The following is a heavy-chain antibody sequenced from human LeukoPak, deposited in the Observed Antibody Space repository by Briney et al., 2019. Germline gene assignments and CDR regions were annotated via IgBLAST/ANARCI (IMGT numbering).Heavy chain of an antibody. CDR1: GYSFTSYW. CDR2: IDPSDSEA. D-gene: IGHD5-18*01. CDR3: ARQTAMGRSGDY. V-gene: IGHV5-51*01. Sequence: GESLKISCKASGYSFTSYWTGWVRPVPGKGLEWMGIIDPSDSEARYTPSFQGQVTISVDKSLTSAYLQWNSLKASDTAMYYCARQTAMGRSGDYWGQGTLVTVSS. J-gene: IGHJ4*02.